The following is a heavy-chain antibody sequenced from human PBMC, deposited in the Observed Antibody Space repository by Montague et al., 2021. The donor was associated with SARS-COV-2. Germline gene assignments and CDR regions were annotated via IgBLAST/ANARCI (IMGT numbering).Heavy chain of an antibody. D-gene: IGHD2-21*01. Sequence: TLSLTCAVSGGSISTGGNSWSWIRQPPGRGLELIGYIYASGTTYYSPSFRSRVTIAVDRSKNQFSLRLESVTAADTALYYCARGLLLSVWGQGTLVTVSS. J-gene: IGHJ4*02. CDR1: GGSISTGGNS. V-gene: IGHV4-30-2*01. CDR3: ARGLLLSV. CDR2: IYASGTT.